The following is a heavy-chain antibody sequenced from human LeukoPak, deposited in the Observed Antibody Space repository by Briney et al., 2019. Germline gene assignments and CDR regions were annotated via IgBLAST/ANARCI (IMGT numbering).Heavy chain of an antibody. J-gene: IGHJ6*03. CDR1: GFTFDDYG. D-gene: IGHD4-11*01. CDR3: ARAHRDSNHGRTSAYYYYMDV. Sequence: GGSLRLSCAASGFTFDDYGMSWVRQAPGKGLEWVSGINWNGGSTGYADSVKGRFTISRDNAKNSLYLQMNSLRAEDTALYYCARAHRDSNHGRTSAYYYYMDVWGKGTTVTVSS. V-gene: IGHV3-20*04. CDR2: INWNGGST.